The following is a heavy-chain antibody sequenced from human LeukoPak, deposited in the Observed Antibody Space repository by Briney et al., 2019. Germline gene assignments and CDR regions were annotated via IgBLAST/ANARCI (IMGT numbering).Heavy chain of an antibody. CDR1: GYSISSGYY. CDR2: IYHSGST. CDR3: ARVLGYCSGGSCYESYFDY. Sequence: SETLSLTCAVSGYSISSGYYWGWIRQPPGKGLEWIGSIYHSGSTYYNPSLKSRVTISVDTSKNQFSLKLSSVTAADTAVYYCARVLGYCSGGSCYESYFDYWGQGTLVTVSS. D-gene: IGHD2-15*01. J-gene: IGHJ4*02. V-gene: IGHV4-38-2*01.